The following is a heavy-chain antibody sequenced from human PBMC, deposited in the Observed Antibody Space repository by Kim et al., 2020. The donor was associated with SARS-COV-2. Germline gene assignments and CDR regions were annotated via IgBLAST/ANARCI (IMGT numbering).Heavy chain of an antibody. D-gene: IGHD3-22*01. CDR3: AKASAMIVVVNAFDY. J-gene: IGHJ4*02. Sequence: DAVKGRYTITRDNSKKRLYLQMNSMRAEDTAVYYCAKASAMIVVVNAFDYWGQGTLVTVSS. V-gene: IGHV3-23*01.